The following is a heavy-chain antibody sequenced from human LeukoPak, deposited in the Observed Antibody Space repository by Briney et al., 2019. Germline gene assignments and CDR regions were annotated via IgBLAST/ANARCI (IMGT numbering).Heavy chain of an antibody. CDR2: IYWDDDR. CDR1: WFSLNTLGVG. Sequence: SGPMLVNPTQTLTLTCTFSWFSLNTLGVGVGWIRQPPGRALECLALIYWDDDRRYTPSLKSRLSITKDTSKNQVVLTMNNMDPVDTATYFCAHRKNYYDSSVFDNWGQGTLVTVSS. D-gene: IGHD3-22*01. J-gene: IGHJ4*02. V-gene: IGHV2-5*02. CDR3: AHRKNYYDSSVFDN.